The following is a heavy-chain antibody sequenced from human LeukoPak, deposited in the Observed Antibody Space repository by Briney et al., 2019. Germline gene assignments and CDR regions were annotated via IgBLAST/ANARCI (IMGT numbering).Heavy chain of an antibody. CDR3: ARDRLPGGWFVCYY. V-gene: IGHV3-30*04. CDR2: ISYDGSNK. J-gene: IGHJ4*02. Sequence: GGSLRLSCAASGFTFSSYAMHWVRQAPGKGLEWVAVISYDGSNKYYADSVKGRFTISRDNSKNTLYLQMNSLRAEDTAVYYCARDRLPGGWFVCYYWGQGTLVTVSS. D-gene: IGHD6-19*01. CDR1: GFTFSSYA.